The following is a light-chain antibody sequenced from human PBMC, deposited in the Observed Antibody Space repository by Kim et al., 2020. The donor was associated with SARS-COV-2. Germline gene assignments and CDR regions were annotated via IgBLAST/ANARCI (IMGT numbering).Light chain of an antibody. V-gene: IGKV2-30*01. J-gene: IGKJ2*01. CDR2: EVS. CDR1: QGLGYANVNTT. Sequence: QPAPFTSRIGQGLGYANVNTTLSWCHQRPVQPPRRLISEVSYRGAAVPDRFSGSGSGTDFTRIITSLAAEDVGIHYCILGSHWPYTFRQGTKLDI. CDR3: ILGSHWPYT.